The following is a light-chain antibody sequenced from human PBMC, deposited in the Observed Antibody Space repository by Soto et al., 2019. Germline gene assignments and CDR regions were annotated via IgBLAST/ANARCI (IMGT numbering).Light chain of an antibody. V-gene: IGKV3-15*01. J-gene: IGKJ1*01. CDR2: GAS. CDR3: QHYNDWPPTWT. Sequence: EIVMTQSPATLSVSPGERATLSCRASQRVSSKLAWYQQKPGQAPRVLIYGASTRATGIPDRFSGSGSGTEFALTISSLQSEDFAVYYCQHYNDWPPTWTFGQGTRVEIK. CDR1: QRVSSK.